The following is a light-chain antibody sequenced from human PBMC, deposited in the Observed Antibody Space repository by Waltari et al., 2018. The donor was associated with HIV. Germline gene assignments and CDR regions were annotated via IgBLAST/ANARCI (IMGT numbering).Light chain of an antibody. CDR2: RDN. Sequence: SYALSQPPSVSAPRGQLDSSTRGGDDIGRKNGHAYRQKPGQAPVLVIYRDNNRPSGIPERFSGSNSGDTATLTISRAQAGDEADYYCQVWDGTTAYYVFATGTRVTVL. CDR3: QVWDGTTAYYV. V-gene: IGLV3-9*01. J-gene: IGLJ1*01. CDR1: DIGRKN.